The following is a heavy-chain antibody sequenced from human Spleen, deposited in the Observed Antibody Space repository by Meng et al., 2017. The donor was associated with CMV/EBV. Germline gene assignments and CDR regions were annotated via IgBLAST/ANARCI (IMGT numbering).Heavy chain of an antibody. Sequence: ASVKVSCKTSGYTFTGYYMHRVRQAPGQGLEWMGWINPNSGDTNYAQKFQGRVTMTRDTSISTAYMELSRLRSDDTAVFYCARVESSGSKGDYWGQGTLVTVSS. CDR1: GYTFTGYY. CDR3: ARVESSGSKGDY. D-gene: IGHD6-25*01. CDR2: INPNSGDT. J-gene: IGHJ4*02. V-gene: IGHV1-2*02.